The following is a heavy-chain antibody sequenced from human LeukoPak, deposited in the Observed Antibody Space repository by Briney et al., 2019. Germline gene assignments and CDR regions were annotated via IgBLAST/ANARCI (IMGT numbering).Heavy chain of an antibody. V-gene: IGHV4-59*01. J-gene: IGHJ4*02. D-gene: IGHD2-15*01. CDR3: ARVVEGLLDY. CDR2: IYYSGST. Sequence: SETLSLTCTVSGGSISSYYWSWIRQPPGKGLEWIGYIYYSGSTNYNPSPKSRVTISVDTSKNQFSLKLSSVTAADTAVYYCARVVEGLLDYWGQGTLVTVSS. CDR1: GGSISSYY.